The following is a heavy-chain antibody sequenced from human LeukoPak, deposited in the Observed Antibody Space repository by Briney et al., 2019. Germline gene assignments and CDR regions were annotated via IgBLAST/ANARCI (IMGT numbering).Heavy chain of an antibody. D-gene: IGHD3-10*01. CDR2: IVYNGGA. J-gene: IGHJ4*02. CDR1: GASINKYY. CDR3: ARGVYGYYFDY. Sequence: SETLSLTCTVSGASINKYYWSWIRQAPGKGLEWIGYIVYNGGAYYNPSLKGRVTISVDKSKNQFSLKLSSVTAADTAVYYCARGVYGYYFDYWGQGTLVTVSS. V-gene: IGHV4-59*12.